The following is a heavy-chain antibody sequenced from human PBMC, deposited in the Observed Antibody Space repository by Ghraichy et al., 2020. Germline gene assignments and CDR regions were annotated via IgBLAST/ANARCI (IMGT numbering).Heavy chain of an antibody. Sequence: GSLRLSCTVSGGSISSYYWSWIRQPPGKGLEWIGYIYYSGSTNYNPSLKSRVTISVDTSKNQFSLKLSSVTAADTAVYYCARVIGSGSAIDYWGQGTLV. J-gene: IGHJ4*02. CDR1: GGSISSYY. CDR3: ARVIGSGSAIDY. D-gene: IGHD3-10*01. CDR2: IYYSGST. V-gene: IGHV4-59*01.